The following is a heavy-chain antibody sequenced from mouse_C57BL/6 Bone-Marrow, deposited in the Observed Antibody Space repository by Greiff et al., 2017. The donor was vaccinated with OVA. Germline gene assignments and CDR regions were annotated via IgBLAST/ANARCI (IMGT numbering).Heavy chain of an antibody. CDR3: ARNGQLRPRCAY. J-gene: IGHJ3*01. CDR2: IYPRSGNT. Sequence: QVQLQQSGAELARPGASVKLSCKASGYTFTSYGISWVKQRTGQGLEWIGEIYPRSGNTYYNEKFKGKATLTADKSSSTAYMELRSLTSEDSAVYFCARNGQLRPRCAYWGQGTLVTVSA. D-gene: IGHD3-2*02. V-gene: IGHV1-81*01. CDR1: GYTFTSYG.